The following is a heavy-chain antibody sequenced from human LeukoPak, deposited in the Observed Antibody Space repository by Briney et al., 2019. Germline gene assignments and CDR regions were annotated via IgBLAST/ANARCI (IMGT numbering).Heavy chain of an antibody. V-gene: IGHV4-4*07. CDR1: GGSISSYY. Sequence: SETLSLTCTVCGGSISSYYWSWIRQPAGKGLEWIGRIYTSGSTNYNPSLKSRVTMSVDTSKNQFSLKLSSVTAADTAVYYCARGSSSARGFYYYNYYMDVWGKGTTVTVSS. CDR3: ARGSSSARGFYYYNYYMDV. CDR2: IYTSGST. D-gene: IGHD6-6*01. J-gene: IGHJ6*03.